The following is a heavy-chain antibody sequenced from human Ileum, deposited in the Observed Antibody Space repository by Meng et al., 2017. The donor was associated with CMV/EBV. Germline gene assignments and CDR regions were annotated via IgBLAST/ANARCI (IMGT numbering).Heavy chain of an antibody. J-gene: IGHJ5*02. CDR3: ARKDILTGYYNGWFDP. CDR1: VGSFSSYY. V-gene: IGHV4-34*02. CDR2: INHSGTT. D-gene: IGHD3-9*01. Sequence: QVHLQHWGAGLLKPSETLSLTCAVYVGSFSSYYWTWIRQSPGKGLEWIGEINHSGTTNYTPSLKKRVTMSVDTSKIQFSLRLTSVTAADTAVYFCARKDILTGYYNGWFDPWGQGTLVTVSS.